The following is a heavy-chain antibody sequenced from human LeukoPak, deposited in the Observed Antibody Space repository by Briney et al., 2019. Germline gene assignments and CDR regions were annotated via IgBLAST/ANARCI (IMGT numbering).Heavy chain of an antibody. CDR3: ARGSPSEGFDY. V-gene: IGHV3-21*01. CDR2: ISSSSSYI. CDR1: GFTFSSYS. J-gene: IGHJ4*02. Sequence: GGSLRLSCAASGFTFSSYSMNWVRQAPGKGLEWVSSISSSSSYIYYADSVKGRFTISRDNAKDSLYLQMNSLRAEDTAVYYCARGSPSEGFDYWGQGTLVTVSS.